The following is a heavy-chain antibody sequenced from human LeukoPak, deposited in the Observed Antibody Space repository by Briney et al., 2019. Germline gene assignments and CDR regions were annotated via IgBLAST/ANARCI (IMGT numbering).Heavy chain of an antibody. CDR2: ISGSGGST. CDR3: AKWGDYDVLTGYYVSDY. J-gene: IGHJ4*02. D-gene: IGHD3-9*01. CDR1: GFTFSNYA. Sequence: GGSLRLSCAASGFTFSNYAMSWVRQAPGKGLEWFSGISGSGGSTYYADSVKGRFTISRDNSKNTLYLQMNSLRAEDTAVYYCAKWGDYDVLTGYYVSDYWGQGTLVTVSS. V-gene: IGHV3-23*01.